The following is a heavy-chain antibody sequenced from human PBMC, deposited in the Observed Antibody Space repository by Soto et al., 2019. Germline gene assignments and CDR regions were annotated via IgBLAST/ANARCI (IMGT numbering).Heavy chain of an antibody. CDR3: AEDFLVNYYDYGMDV. CDR2: IYPDDSDP. J-gene: IGHJ6*02. CDR1: GYSFTSYW. D-gene: IGHD3-9*01. V-gene: IGHV5-51*01. Sequence: NDPGESLKISCKGSGYSFTSYWIGWVRQLPGHGQEWMGIIYPDDSDPRYRPSVQGHVPIPAHKSISTAYLLWNSLRAEDTAVYYCAEDFLVNYYDYGMDVWGQGTMVTVSS.